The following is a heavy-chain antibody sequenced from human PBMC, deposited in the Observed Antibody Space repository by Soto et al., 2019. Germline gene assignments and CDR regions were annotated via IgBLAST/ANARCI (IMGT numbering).Heavy chain of an antibody. Sequence: ASVKVSCKASGYTFTSYGISWVRQAPGQGLEWMGWISAYNGNTNYAQKLQGRVTMTTDTSTSTAYMELRSLRSDDTAVYYCARDRIWGPEVLAAFDIWGQGTMVTVSS. J-gene: IGHJ3*02. CDR1: GYTFTSYG. CDR3: ARDRIWGPEVLAAFDI. CDR2: ISAYNGNT. V-gene: IGHV1-18*01. D-gene: IGHD3-16*01.